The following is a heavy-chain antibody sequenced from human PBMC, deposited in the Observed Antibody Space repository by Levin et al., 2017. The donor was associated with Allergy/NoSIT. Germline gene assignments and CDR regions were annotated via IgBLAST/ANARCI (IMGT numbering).Heavy chain of an antibody. CDR3: AKGDTYSSGWYGDYYYGLDV. Sequence: PGGSLRLSCAASGFTFSNYAMNWVRQAPGRGLEWVSVISSSGGSTYSADSVKGRFTISRDNSKNTLYLQMNSLRAEDTDVYYCAKGDTYSSGWYGDYYYGLDVWGQGTTVTVSS. V-gene: IGHV3-23*01. D-gene: IGHD6-19*01. J-gene: IGHJ6*02. CDR1: GFTFSNYA. CDR2: ISSSGGST.